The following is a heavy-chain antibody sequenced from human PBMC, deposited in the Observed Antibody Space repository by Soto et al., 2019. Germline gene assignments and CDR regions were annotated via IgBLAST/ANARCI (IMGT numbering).Heavy chain of an antibody. D-gene: IGHD6-13*01. V-gene: IGHV4-59*01. CDR2: IYYSGST. CDR3: ARLPRYSSSRGYFDY. CDR1: GGSISSYY. J-gene: IGHJ4*02. Sequence: SETLSLTCTVSGGSISSYYWSWIRQPPGKGLEWIGYIYYSGSTNYNPSLKSRVTISVDTSKNQFSLKLSSVTAADTAVYYCARLPRYSSSRGYFDYWGQGTLVTVSS.